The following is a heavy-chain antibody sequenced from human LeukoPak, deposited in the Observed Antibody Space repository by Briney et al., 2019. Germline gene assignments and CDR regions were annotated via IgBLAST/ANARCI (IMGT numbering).Heavy chain of an antibody. CDR1: GYTFISYW. V-gene: IGHV5-51*01. CDR2: IYPGDSDT. Sequence: GESLKISGKGSGYTFISYWIGWVRQMPGKGLEWMGIIYPGDSDTRYSPSCQGQVTTSADKTISTAYLQWTSLKASDTAMYYCARLGGSWYGGYYYYYYMDVWGKGTTVTISS. J-gene: IGHJ6*03. CDR3: ARLGGSWYGGYYYYYYMDV. D-gene: IGHD6-13*01.